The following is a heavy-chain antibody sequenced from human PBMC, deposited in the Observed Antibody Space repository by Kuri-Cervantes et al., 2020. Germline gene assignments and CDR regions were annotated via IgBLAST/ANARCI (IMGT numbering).Heavy chain of an antibody. CDR1: GYTFTSYD. Sequence: ASVKVSCKASGYTFTSYDINWVRQATGQGPEWMGWMNPNSGNTGYAQKFQGRVTMTRNTSISTAYMELSSLRSEDTAVYYCARQDSSSWYVSYNNYYRMDVWGQGTTVTVSS. CDR2: MNPNSGNT. V-gene: IGHV1-8*01. CDR3: ARQDSSSWYVSYNNYYRMDV. D-gene: IGHD6-13*01. J-gene: IGHJ6*02.